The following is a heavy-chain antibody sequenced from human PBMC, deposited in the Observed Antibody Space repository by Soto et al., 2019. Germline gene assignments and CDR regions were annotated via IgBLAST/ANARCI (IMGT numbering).Heavy chain of an antibody. J-gene: IGHJ4*02. CDR2: ISSSSSYI. V-gene: IGHV3-21*01. CDR3: ARDGCSGGSCPAFDY. D-gene: IGHD2-15*01. Sequence: EVQLVESGGGLVQPGGSLKLSCAASGFTFSSYSMNWVRQAPGKGLEWDSSISSSSSYIYYADSVKGRFTISRDNAKNSRYLQMNSLRAEDTAVYYCARDGCSGGSCPAFDYWGQGTLVTVSS. CDR1: GFTFSSYS.